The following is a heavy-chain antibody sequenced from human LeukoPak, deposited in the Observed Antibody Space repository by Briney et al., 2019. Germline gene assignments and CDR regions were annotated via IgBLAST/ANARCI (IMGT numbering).Heavy chain of an antibody. CDR1: GFTFSSSW. D-gene: IGHD5-12*01. J-gene: IGHJ4*02. Sequence: AGSLRLSCAASGFTFSSSWMHWVRQAPGQGLVWVSRINSDGSSTVYADSVKGRFTISRDNAKNTLYLQMNSLRADDTAVYYCTRGNSGPDYWGQGTLVTVSS. V-gene: IGHV3-74*01. CDR2: INSDGSST. CDR3: TRGNSGPDY.